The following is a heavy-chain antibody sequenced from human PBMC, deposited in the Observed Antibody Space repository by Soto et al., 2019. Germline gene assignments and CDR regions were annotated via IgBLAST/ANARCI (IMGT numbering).Heavy chain of an antibody. V-gene: IGHV3-23*01. CDR3: AKDRGHIVVVVAATRTHDAFDI. J-gene: IGHJ3*02. CDR1: GFTFSSYA. D-gene: IGHD2-15*01. CDR2: ISGSGGST. Sequence: PGGSLRLSCAASGFTFSSYAMSWVRQAPGKGLEWVSAISGSGGSTYYADSVKGRFTISRDNSKNTLYLQMNSLRAEDTAVYYCAKDRGHIVVVVAATRTHDAFDIWGQGTMVTVSS.